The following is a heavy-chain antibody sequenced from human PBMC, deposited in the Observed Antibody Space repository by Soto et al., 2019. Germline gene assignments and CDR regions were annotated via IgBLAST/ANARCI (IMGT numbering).Heavy chain of an antibody. CDR1: GYTFTGYY. Sequence: ASVKVSCKASGYTFTGYYMHWVRQAPGQGLEWMGWINPNSGGTNYAQKFQGWVTMTRDTSISTAYMELSRLRSDDTAVYYCAVGVWFGSYYYYGMYVWGQRTTVTVS. CDR3: AVGVWFGSYYYYGMYV. CDR2: INPNSGGT. D-gene: IGHD3-16*01. V-gene: IGHV1-2*04. J-gene: IGHJ6*02.